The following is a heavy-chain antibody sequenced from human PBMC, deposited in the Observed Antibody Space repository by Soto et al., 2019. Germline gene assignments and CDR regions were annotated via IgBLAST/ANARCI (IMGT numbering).Heavy chain of an antibody. CDR1: GFIFSNYC. D-gene: IGHD6-13*01. CDR3: ATGGAGTAAGFGGY. CDR2: IWYDGTRK. Sequence: QVQLVESGGGVVQPGRSLRLSCAASGFIFSNYCMHWVRQAPGKGLEWVALIWYDGTRKYHSDSVRGRFTISRDDSKNTLYLQMDSLRADDTAVYYCATGGAGTAAGFGGYWGRGTLVTVSS. J-gene: IGHJ4*02. V-gene: IGHV3-33*03.